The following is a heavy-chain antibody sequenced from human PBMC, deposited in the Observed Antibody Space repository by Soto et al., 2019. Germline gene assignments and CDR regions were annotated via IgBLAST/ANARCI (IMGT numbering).Heavy chain of an antibody. D-gene: IGHD3-10*01. CDR3: ARAVGGSGSYEYY. CDR1: GYTFTSYA. V-gene: IGHV1-3*01. CDR2: INAGNGNT. J-gene: IGHJ4*02. Sequence: QVQLVQSGAEVKKPGASVKVSCKASGYTFTSYAMHWVRQAPGQRLEWMGWINAGNGNTKYSQKFQGRVTITRDTAASTAYREPSSLSAEDTAVYYCARAVGGSGSYEYYWGQGTLVTVSS.